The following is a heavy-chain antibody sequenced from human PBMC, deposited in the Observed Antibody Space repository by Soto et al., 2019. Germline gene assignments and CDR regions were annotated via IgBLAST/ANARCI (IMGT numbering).Heavy chain of an antibody. D-gene: IGHD3-10*01. CDR3: ATLMVRGEMRAFDI. CDR2: FDPEDGET. Sequence: QVQLVQSGAEVKKPGASVKVSCKVSGYTLTELSMHWVRHAPGKGLEWMGGFDPEDGETIYAQKFQGRVTMTEDTSTDTAYVELSSLGSEDTAVYYCATLMVRGEMRAFDIWGQGTMVTGSS. CDR1: GYTLTELS. J-gene: IGHJ3*02. V-gene: IGHV1-24*01.